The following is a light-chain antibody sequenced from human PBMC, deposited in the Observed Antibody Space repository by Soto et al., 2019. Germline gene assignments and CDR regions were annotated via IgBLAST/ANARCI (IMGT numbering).Light chain of an antibody. CDR2: GAS. CDR3: QHYNKWPPYS. CDR1: QDVSTN. V-gene: IGKV3-15*01. Sequence: ETVRTQSPDTLSVCPGDSATLSCRASQDVSTNLAWFHQKPGQPPRLVLYGASKRATGIPHRFSGSWSGRHITLTNRTHQCEDCGVYYCQHYNKWPPYSLGQGTKVEIK. J-gene: IGKJ2*03.